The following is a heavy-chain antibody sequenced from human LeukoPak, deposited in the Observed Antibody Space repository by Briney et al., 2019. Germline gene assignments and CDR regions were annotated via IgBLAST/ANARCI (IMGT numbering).Heavy chain of an antibody. V-gene: IGHV3-15*07. Sequence: GGSLRLSCAASGFTFSSYSMNWVRQAPGKGLEWVARIRSKRDGGTTDYAAPVKGRFTTSRDDSKNTVYLQMNSLKAEDTAVYYCARDWYYAFDFWGQGTTVTVSS. CDR3: ARDWYYAFDF. D-gene: IGHD2-21*02. CDR1: GFTFSSYS. CDR2: IRSKRDGGTT. J-gene: IGHJ3*01.